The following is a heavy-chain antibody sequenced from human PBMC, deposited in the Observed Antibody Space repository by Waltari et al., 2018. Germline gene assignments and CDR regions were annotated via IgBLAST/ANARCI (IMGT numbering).Heavy chain of an antibody. D-gene: IGHD3-10*01. Sequence: EVQLVESGGGLVKPGGSLRLSCAASGFTFSSYSMNWVRQAPGKGLEWVSSISSSSSYIYYADSVKGRFTISRDNAKNSLYLQMNSLRAEDTAVYYCARDESSSDAFDIWGQGTMVIVSS. CDR1: GFTFSSYS. V-gene: IGHV3-21*01. CDR3: ARDESSSDAFDI. CDR2: ISSSSSYI. J-gene: IGHJ3*02.